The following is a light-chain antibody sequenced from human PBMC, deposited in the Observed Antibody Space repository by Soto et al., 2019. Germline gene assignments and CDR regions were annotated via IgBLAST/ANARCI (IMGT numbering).Light chain of an antibody. Sequence: QSALTQPASVSGSAGQSITISCTGTSSDVGGYDYVSWYQQYPGKAPKLIIYEVSYRPSGVSTRFSGSKSVNTASLTISGLQAEDEADYYCTSYTSSSTYVFGTGTKVTVL. J-gene: IGLJ1*01. V-gene: IGLV2-14*01. CDR3: TSYTSSSTYV. CDR2: EVS. CDR1: SSDVGGYDY.